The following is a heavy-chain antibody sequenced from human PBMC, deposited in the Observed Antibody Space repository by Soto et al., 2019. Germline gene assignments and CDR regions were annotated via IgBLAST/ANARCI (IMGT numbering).Heavy chain of an antibody. Sequence: QVPLVESGGGVVQPGRSLRLSCAASGFTFSSYAMHWVRQAPGKGLEWVAVISYDGSNKYYADSVKGRFTISRDNSKNTLYLQMNSLRAEDTAVYYCARDPRVSGGSLFDYWGQGTLVTVSS. V-gene: IGHV3-30-3*01. J-gene: IGHJ4*02. CDR3: ARDPRVSGGSLFDY. CDR2: ISYDGSNK. D-gene: IGHD1-26*01. CDR1: GFTFSSYA.